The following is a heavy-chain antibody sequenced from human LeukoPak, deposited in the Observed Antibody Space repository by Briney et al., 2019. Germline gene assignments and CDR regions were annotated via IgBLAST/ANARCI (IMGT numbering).Heavy chain of an antibody. V-gene: IGHV4-4*07. D-gene: IGHD6-13*01. CDR3: ARQLAAAGTAGFDY. J-gene: IGHJ4*02. CDR2: IYTTGST. Sequence: SETLSHTCSVSGVSISYYYWTWIRQPAGKGLEWIGRIYTTGSTNYNPSLKSRVTMSVDTSKNQFSLKLSSVAAADTAVYYCARQLAAAGTAGFDYWGQGTLVTVSS. CDR1: GVSISYYY.